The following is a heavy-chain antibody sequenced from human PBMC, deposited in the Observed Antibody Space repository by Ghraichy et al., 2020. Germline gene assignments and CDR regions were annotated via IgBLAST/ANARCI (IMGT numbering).Heavy chain of an antibody. Sequence: GGSLRLSCAASGFTFSSYAMHWVRQAPGKGLEWVAVISYDGSNKYYADSVKGRFTISRDNSKNTLYLQMNSLRAEDMAVYYCAREHGDGYNWGDYWGQGTLVTVSS. CDR2: ISYDGSNK. D-gene: IGHD5-24*01. CDR3: AREHGDGYNWGDY. CDR1: GFTFSSYA. J-gene: IGHJ4*02. V-gene: IGHV3-30*04.